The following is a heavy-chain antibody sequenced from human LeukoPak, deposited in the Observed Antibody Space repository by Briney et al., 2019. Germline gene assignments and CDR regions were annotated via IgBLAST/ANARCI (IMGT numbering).Heavy chain of an antibody. V-gene: IGHV1-2*02. Sequence: ASVKVSCKASGYTFTSYDINWVRQAPGQGLEWMGWIYPNSGGTNYAQKFQDRVTMTRDTSISTAYMELSRLRSDDTAVYYCAREGGSYCSSTSCEVDYWGQGTPVTVSS. J-gene: IGHJ4*02. CDR1: GYTFTSYD. D-gene: IGHD2-2*01. CDR3: AREGGSYCSSTSCEVDY. CDR2: IYPNSGGT.